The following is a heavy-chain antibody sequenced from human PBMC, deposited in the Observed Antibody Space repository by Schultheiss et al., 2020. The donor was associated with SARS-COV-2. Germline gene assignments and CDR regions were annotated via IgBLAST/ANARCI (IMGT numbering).Heavy chain of an antibody. J-gene: IGHJ4*02. Sequence: SETLSLTCTVSGGSISSYYWSWIRQPPGKGLEWIGYIYYSGSTNYNPSLKSRVTISVDTSKNQFSLKLSSVTAADTAVYYCAREGGSSGWFDYWGQGTLVTGSS. CDR2: IYYSGST. CDR1: GGSISSYY. V-gene: IGHV4-59*01. D-gene: IGHD6-19*01. CDR3: AREGGSSGWFDY.